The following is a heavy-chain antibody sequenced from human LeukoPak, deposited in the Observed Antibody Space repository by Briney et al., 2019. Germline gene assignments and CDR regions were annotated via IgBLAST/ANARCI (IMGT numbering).Heavy chain of an antibody. V-gene: IGHV4-4*07. Sequence: NSSETLSLTCTVSGGSISSYYWSWIRQPAGKGLEWIGRIYTSGSTNYNPSLKSRVTMSVDRSKNQFSLKLSSVTAADTAVYYCARVYYYGSGRDGSAFDIWGQGTMVTVSS. J-gene: IGHJ3*02. CDR2: IYTSGST. CDR1: GGSISSYY. CDR3: ARVYYYGSGRDGSAFDI. D-gene: IGHD3-10*01.